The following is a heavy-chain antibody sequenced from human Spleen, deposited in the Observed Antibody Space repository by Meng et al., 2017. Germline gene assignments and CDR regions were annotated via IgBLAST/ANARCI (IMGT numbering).Heavy chain of an antibody. V-gene: IGHV5-51*01. J-gene: IGHJ6*02. D-gene: IGHD2-2*01. Sequence: GKSLKISCQGSGYSFTNYWIGWVRQMPGKGLEWMAIIYPVNSDTKYSPSFQGQVTISVDKSISTVYLQWGSLKASDTAIYYCARHEGYCSSTSCGNTMDVWGQGTTVTVSS. CDR2: IYPVNSDT. CDR3: ARHEGYCSSTSCGNTMDV. CDR1: GYSFTNYW.